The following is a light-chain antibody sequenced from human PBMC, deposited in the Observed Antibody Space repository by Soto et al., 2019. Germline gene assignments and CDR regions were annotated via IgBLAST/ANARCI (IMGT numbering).Light chain of an antibody. CDR3: QQYYDYPPLI. CDR1: RNINRK. V-gene: IGKV3-15*01. Sequence: EIVMTQSPATLSVSPGERATLSCRASRNINRKLAWYQQKPGQAPRLLISGASTRATGIPARFSGSGSGTECTLTISSLQSEDLAVYYCQQYYDYPPLIFGGGTKGEIK. CDR2: GAS. J-gene: IGKJ4*01.